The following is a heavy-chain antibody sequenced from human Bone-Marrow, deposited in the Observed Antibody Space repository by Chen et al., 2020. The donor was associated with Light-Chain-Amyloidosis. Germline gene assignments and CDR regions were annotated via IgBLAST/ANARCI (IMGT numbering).Heavy chain of an antibody. D-gene: IGHD6-6*01. Sequence: QVQLQESGPGLVKPSGTLSLTCAVSGGSISSSNWWSWVRQPPGKGLEWIGEIYHSGSTNYNPSLKRRVTISVDKSKNQFSLKLSSVTAADTAVYYCARAVRIAARRAGGYYGMDVWGQGTTVTVSS. J-gene: IGHJ6*02. CDR2: IYHSGST. V-gene: IGHV4-4*02. CDR1: GGSISSSNW. CDR3: ARAVRIAARRAGGYYGMDV.